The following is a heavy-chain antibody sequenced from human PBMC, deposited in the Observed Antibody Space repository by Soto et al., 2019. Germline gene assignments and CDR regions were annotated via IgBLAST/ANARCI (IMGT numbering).Heavy chain of an antibody. CDR3: ASTLYGDHVDY. V-gene: IGHV1-8*01. CDR1: GYTFTSYD. CDR2: MNPNSGNT. D-gene: IGHD4-17*01. Sequence: QVQLVQSGAEVKKPGASVKVSCKASGYTFTSYDINGVRQATGQGLEWMGWMNPNSGNTGYAQKCQGRVTITRTTSVSTAYMELSSLRSEDTAVYYCASTLYGDHVDYWGQGTLVTVSS. J-gene: IGHJ4*02.